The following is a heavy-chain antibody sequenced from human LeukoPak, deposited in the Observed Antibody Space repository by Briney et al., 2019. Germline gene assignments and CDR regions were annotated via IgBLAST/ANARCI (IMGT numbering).Heavy chain of an antibody. Sequence: SVKVSCKASGFTFTSSAMQWVRQARGQRLGWIGWIVVGSGNTNYAQKFQEKVTITRDMSTSTAYMELSSLRSEDTAVYYCAASHPGYRSSTSCYEDAFDIWGQGTMVTVSS. CDR3: AASHPGYRSSTSCYEDAFDI. J-gene: IGHJ3*02. CDR1: GFTFTSSA. D-gene: IGHD2-2*01. CDR2: IVVGSGNT. V-gene: IGHV1-58*02.